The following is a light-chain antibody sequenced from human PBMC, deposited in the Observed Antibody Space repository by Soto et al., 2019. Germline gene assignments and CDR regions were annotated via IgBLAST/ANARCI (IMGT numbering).Light chain of an antibody. V-gene: IGKV3-15*01. CDR1: QSVRNS. CDR2: YAS. CDR3: QQHNNWPPIT. J-gene: IGKJ5*01. Sequence: EIMMTQSPATLSVSPGERATLSCRASQSVRNSVAWYQQKPGQAPRLLMYYASTRATGIPARFSGSGSGTEFTLTISSLQSEDFALYYCQQHNNWPPITFGQGTRLEI.